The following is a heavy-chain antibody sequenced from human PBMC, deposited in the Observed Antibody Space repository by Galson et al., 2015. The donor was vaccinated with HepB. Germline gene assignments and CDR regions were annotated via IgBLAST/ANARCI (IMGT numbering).Heavy chain of an antibody. V-gene: IGHV3-23*01. CDR3: AKDRYDDTLTGYYTH. J-gene: IGHJ4*02. D-gene: IGHD3-9*01. Sequence: SLRLSCAASGFTFRSYAMSWVRQAPGKGLEWVSGISGRGGSPYYTDSVKGRCTISRDNSQNMLYLQMSSLRAEDKAVYYCAKDRYDDTLTGYYTHWGQGTLVTVSS. CDR1: GFTFRSYA. CDR2: ISGRGGSP.